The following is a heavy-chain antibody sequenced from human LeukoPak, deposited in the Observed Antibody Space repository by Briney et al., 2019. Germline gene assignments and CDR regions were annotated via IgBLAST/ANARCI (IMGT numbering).Heavy chain of an antibody. D-gene: IGHD1-1*01. CDR1: GFTFSSYG. CDR2: IRYDGSNK. V-gene: IGHV3-30*02. CDR3: APNWNLDY. J-gene: IGHJ4*02. Sequence: GGPLRLSCAASGFTFSSYGMHWVRQAPGKGLEWVAFIRYDGSNKYYADSVKGRFTISRDNSKNTLYLQLNSLRGEDTAIYYCAPNWNLDYWGQGSLVTVSS.